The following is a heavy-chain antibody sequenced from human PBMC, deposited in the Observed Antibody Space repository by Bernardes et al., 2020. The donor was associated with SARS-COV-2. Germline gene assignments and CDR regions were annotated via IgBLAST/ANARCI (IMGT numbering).Heavy chain of an antibody. V-gene: IGHV3-21*01. CDR2: ITSSSHII. D-gene: IGHD2-15*01. CDR1: GFIFSNYD. J-gene: IGHJ4*02. Sequence: GGSLRLSCAASGFIFSNYDMNWARQAPGKGLEWVSFITSSSHIIYYADSVKGRFTISRDNAKNSLYLQMNSLRAEDTATYYCARDRPVAAADYWGPGTLVTVSS. CDR3: ARDRPVAAADY.